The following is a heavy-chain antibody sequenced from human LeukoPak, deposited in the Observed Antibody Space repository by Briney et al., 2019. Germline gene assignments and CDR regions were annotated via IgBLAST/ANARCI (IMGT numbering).Heavy chain of an antibody. CDR2: INHSGST. V-gene: IGHV4-34*01. CDR3: GRDGGNLGRRAFDI. CDR1: GGSFSGYY. D-gene: IGHD2-21*02. J-gene: IGHJ3*02. Sequence: SETLSLTCAVYGGSFSGYYWSWIRQPPGKGLEWIGEINHSGSTNYNPSLKSRVTISVDTSKNQFSLKLSSVTAADTAVYYCGRDGGNLGRRAFDIWGQGTMVTVSS.